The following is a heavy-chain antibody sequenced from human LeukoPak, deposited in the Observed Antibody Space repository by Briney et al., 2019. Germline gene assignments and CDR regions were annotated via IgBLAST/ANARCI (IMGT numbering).Heavy chain of an antibody. D-gene: IGHD4-17*01. CDR1: GGTYSSYA. Sequence: ASVKVSCKASGGTYSSYAISWVRQAPGQGLEWMGRIIPILGIANYAQKFQGRVTITADKSTSTAYMELSSLRSEDTAVYYCARSNHDYGDYYVRNDAFDIWGQGTMVTVSS. CDR2: IIPILGIA. V-gene: IGHV1-69*04. J-gene: IGHJ3*02. CDR3: ARSNHDYGDYYVRNDAFDI.